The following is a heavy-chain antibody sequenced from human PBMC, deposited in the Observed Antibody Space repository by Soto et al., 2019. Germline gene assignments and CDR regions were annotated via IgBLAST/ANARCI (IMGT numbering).Heavy chain of an antibody. V-gene: IGHV3-23*01. CDR2: IGCTSGST. CDR3: AIDPYNTGWMGH. CDR1: GVTFSSHF. Sequence: GGSRIRSCATSGVTFSSHFMGWVRQAPGKGLEWVSAIGCTSGSTYYADSVKGRFTISRDSSKNTVSLQSNSLTTEDTALYYCAIDPYNTGWMGHWGQGTLVTVSS. D-gene: IGHD6-19*01. J-gene: IGHJ4*02.